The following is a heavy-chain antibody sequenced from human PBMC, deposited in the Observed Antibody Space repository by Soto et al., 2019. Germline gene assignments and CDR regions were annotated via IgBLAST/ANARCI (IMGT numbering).Heavy chain of an antibody. D-gene: IGHD2-15*01. CDR3: AREHPGYCSGGSCYSGWFDP. Sequence: QVQLQESGPGLVKPSETLSLTCTVSGGSISSYYWSWIRQPAGKGLEWIGRIYTSGSTNYNPSLKSRVTMSVDTSKNQFSLKLSSVTAADTAVYYCAREHPGYCSGGSCYSGWFDPWGQGTLVTVSS. CDR1: GGSISSYY. J-gene: IGHJ5*02. V-gene: IGHV4-4*07. CDR2: IYTSGST.